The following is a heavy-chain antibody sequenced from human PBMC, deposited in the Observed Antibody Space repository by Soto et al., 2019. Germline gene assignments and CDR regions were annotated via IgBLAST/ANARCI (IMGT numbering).Heavy chain of an antibody. V-gene: IGHV3-21*01. CDR1: GFTFSSYK. CDR3: VRTPRGTPGDYYGMDV. Sequence: GGSLRLSCAASGFTFSSYKMNWVRQAPGKGLEWISSISSSSSYIYYADSVKGRFTISRDNAKNSLYLQMNSLRAEDTSVYYCVRTPRGTPGDYYGMDVWGQGTTVTVSS. D-gene: IGHD1-1*01. J-gene: IGHJ6*02. CDR2: ISSSSSYI.